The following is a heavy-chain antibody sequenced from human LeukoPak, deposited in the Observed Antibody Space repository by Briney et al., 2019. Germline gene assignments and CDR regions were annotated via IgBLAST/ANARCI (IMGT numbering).Heavy chain of an antibody. V-gene: IGHV4-31*01. CDR3: ARDGFHYFDY. D-gene: IGHD3-10*01. Sequence: SQTLSLTCTVSGGTISSGGYYWSWIRQHPGKSLEWIGYIYYSGSTYYNPALNSMVTISVDTTKNMFSRKLSSVTTADTSVYYCARDGFHYFDYWGQGPGVTVSS. CDR2: IYYSGST. CDR1: GGTISSGGYY. J-gene: IGHJ4*02.